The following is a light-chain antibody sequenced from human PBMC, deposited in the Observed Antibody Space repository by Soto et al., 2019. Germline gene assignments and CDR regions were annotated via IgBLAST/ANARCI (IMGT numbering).Light chain of an antibody. CDR3: ASYTTNFSWV. J-gene: IGLJ3*02. V-gene: IGLV2-8*01. CDR2: EVT. Sequence: QSALTQPPSASGSPGQSVTISCTGTSSDIGAYDYVSWYQQHPGKAPKLMIYEVTKRPSGVPDRFSGSKSGNTASLTVSGLLAEDEADYYCASYTTNFSWVFGGGTKLTVL. CDR1: SSDIGAYDY.